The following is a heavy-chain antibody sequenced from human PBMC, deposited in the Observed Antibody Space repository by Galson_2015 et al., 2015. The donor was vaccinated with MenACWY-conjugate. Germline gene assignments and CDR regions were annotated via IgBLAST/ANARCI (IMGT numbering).Heavy chain of an antibody. V-gene: IGHV3-11*01. CDR2: ISGSGQTR. CDR1: GFTFGDYY. D-gene: IGHD2-15*01. CDR3: ARELSLVAVGVTPGWFDT. J-gene: IGHJ5*02. Sequence: SLRLSCAASGFTFGDYYMSWIRQTPGKGLEWLSYISGSGQTRYYADSLKGRFTISRDNAKQSLYLQMNNLGADDTAVYYCARELSLVAVGVTPGWFDTWGQGILVTVSS.